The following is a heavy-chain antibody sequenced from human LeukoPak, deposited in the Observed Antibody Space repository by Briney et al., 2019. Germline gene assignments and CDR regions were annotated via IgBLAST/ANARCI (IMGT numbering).Heavy chain of an antibody. Sequence: PGGSLRLSCAASGFTVSSNYMSWVRQAPGKGLEWVSVIYSGGSTYYADSVKGRFTISRDNSKNTLYLQMNSLRAEDTAVYYCARVSLWFGELSHFDYWGQGTLVTVSS. D-gene: IGHD3-10*01. CDR1: GFTVSSNY. V-gene: IGHV3-66*01. J-gene: IGHJ4*02. CDR2: IYSGGST. CDR3: ARVSLWFGELSHFDY.